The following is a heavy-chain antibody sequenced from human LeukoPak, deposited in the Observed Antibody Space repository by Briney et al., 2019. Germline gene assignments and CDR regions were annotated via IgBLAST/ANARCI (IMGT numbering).Heavy chain of an antibody. CDR3: ATIVNYDILTGYYLLPDY. CDR1: GYTLTELS. V-gene: IGHV1-24*01. J-gene: IGHJ4*02. D-gene: IGHD3-9*01. CDR2: FDPEDGET. Sequence: VASVNVSCKVSGYTLTELSMHWVRQAPGKGLEWMGGFDPEDGETIYAQKFQGRVTMTKDTSTDTAYMELSSLRSEDTAVYYCATIVNYDILTGYYLLPDYWGQGTLVTVSS.